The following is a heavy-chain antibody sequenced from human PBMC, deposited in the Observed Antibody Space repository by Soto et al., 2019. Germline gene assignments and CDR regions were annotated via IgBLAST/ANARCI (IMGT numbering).Heavy chain of an antibody. J-gene: IGHJ5*02. CDR3: ARYFFDSSDYTTNWFDP. V-gene: IGHV4-39*01. CDR1: GDSISNSRFY. D-gene: IGHD3-22*01. Sequence: SSETLSLTCSVSGDSISNSRFYWAWIRQPPGEGLEWIGSIYHTGNAYYNPSLKSRVTISVDTSKNQFSLKLTSVTAADAALYYCARYFFDSSDYTTNWFDPWGQGTLVTVSS. CDR2: IYHTGNA.